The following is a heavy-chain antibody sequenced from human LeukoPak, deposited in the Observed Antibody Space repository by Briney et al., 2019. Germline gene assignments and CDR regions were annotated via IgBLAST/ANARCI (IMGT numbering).Heavy chain of an antibody. J-gene: IGHJ6*04. V-gene: IGHV1-69*13. Sequence: SVKVSCKASGGTFSSYAISWVRQAPGQGLEWMGGIIPIFGTANYAQKFQGRVTITADESTSTAYMELSSLRSEDMAVYYCARDGYCSSTSCYRGGNYYYGMDVWGKGTTVTVSS. CDR1: GGTFSSYA. CDR3: ARDGYCSSTSCYRGGNYYYGMDV. CDR2: IIPIFGTA. D-gene: IGHD2-2*01.